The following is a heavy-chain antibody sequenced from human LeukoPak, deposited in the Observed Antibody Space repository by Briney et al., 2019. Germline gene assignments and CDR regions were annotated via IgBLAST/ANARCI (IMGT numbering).Heavy chain of an antibody. V-gene: IGHV3-7*01. CDR1: GFTFSSYW. CDR3: ARVVFGYYDILTGYYRD. CDR2: IKQDGSEK. D-gene: IGHD3-9*01. Sequence: PGGSLRLSCAASGFTFSSYWMSWVRQAPGKGLEWVANIKQDGSEKYYVDSVKGRFTISRDNAKNSLYLQMNSLRAEDTAVYHCARVVFGYYDILTGYYRDWGQGTLVTVSS. J-gene: IGHJ4*02.